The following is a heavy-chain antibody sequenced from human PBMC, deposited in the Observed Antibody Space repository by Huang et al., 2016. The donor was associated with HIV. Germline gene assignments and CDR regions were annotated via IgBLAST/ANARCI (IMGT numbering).Heavy chain of an antibody. CDR1: EDTLTELS. D-gene: IGHD3-9*01. V-gene: IGHV1-24*01. CDR2: FVPEIGET. J-gene: IGHJ4*02. CDR3: ATGFDVFFDF. Sequence: QVQLVQSRAEVKKPGASVKVSCKVSEDTLTELSRHGVRQPPGKGLEWVGDFVPEIGETNDAQKFQRRVTMTEDTATETAFMELSGLRPEDTAVYYCATGFDVFFDFWGQGTLGTVSS.